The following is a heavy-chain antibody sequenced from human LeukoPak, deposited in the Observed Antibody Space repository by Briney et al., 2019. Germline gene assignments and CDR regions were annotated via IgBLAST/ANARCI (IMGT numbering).Heavy chain of an antibody. J-gene: IGHJ5*02. CDR3: ARVGDSSSSGWFDP. V-gene: IGHV1-69*13. Sequence: SVKVSCKASGGTFSSYAISWVRQAPGQGLEWMGGIVPIFGTANYAQKFQGRVTITADESTSTAYMELSSLRSGDTAVYYCARVGDSSSSGWFDPWGQGTLVTVSS. D-gene: IGHD6-6*01. CDR2: IVPIFGTA. CDR1: GGTFSSYA.